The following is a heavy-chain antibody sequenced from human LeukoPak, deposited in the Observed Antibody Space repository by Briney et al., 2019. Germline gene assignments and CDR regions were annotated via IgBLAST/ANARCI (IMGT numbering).Heavy chain of an antibody. D-gene: IGHD2-2*01. CDR3: ARVFCSSTSCYDYFDY. V-gene: IGHV3-53*01. CDR1: GFTVSSNY. Sequence: GGSLRLSCAASGFTVSSNYMSWVRQAPGKGLEWVSVIYSSGSTYYADSVKGRFTISRGNSKNTLYLQMNSLRAEDTAVYYCARVFCSSTSCYDYFDYWGQGTLVTVSS. J-gene: IGHJ4*02. CDR2: IYSSGST.